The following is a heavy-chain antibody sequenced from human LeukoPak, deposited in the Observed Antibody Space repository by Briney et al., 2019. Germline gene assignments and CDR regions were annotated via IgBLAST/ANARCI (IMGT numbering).Heavy chain of an antibody. CDR2: ISGYNGKI. D-gene: IGHD2-2*01. CDR3: ARRFCSSVSCYDDDAFDV. CDR1: GHTFVSYG. Sequence: ASVKVSCKASGHTFVSYGISWVRQAPGQGLEWMGWISGYNGKINYAQKFQGRVTMTTDTSTSTAYLELMSLTSEDTAVYYCARRFCSSVSCYDDDAFDVWGQGTLVTVSS. V-gene: IGHV1-18*01. J-gene: IGHJ3*01.